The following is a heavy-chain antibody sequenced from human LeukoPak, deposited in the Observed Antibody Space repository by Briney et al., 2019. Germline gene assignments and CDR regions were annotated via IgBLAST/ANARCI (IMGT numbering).Heavy chain of an antibody. CDR3: ARVDRILTGYYQQYFFDY. V-gene: IGHV3-7*01. Sequence: GGSLRLSCAASGFTFSSYGMHWVRQAPGKGLEWVANIKQDGSEKYYVDSVRGRFTISRDNAKNSLYLQMNSLRAEDTAVYYCARVDRILTGYYQQYFFDYWGQGTLVTVSS. CDR1: GFTFSSYG. D-gene: IGHD3-9*01. CDR2: IKQDGSEK. J-gene: IGHJ4*02.